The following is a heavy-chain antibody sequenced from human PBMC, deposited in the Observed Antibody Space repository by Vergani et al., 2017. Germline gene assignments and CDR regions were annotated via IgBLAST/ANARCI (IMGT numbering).Heavy chain of an antibody. J-gene: IGHJ4*02. Sequence: VQLLQSGGGVIQPGGSVRLSCTPSSFKLGDYGMHWVRQAPGRGLEWVSMTWYEGNKNYYADSVKGRFTISKDISKNTLYLQMNSLRGDDTAVYYCARETRDTPSSLDYWGQGTLVTVSS. CDR1: SFKLGDYG. CDR3: ARETRDTPSSLDY. V-gene: IGHV3-33*01. CDR2: TWYEGNKN. D-gene: IGHD5-24*01.